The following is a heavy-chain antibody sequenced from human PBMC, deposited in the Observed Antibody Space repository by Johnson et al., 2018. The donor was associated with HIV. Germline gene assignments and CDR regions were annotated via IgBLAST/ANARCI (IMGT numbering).Heavy chain of an antibody. CDR3: ARETDIAPYSGSYPTQAFDI. J-gene: IGHJ3*02. Sequence: VQLVESGGSVVRPGGSLRLSCAASGFTFDEYDMTWVRQVPGKGLEWVSNINWNGANTGYADSVEGRFTISRDNPKNSLYLQMNSLRAEDTALYYCARETDIAPYSGSYPTQAFDIWGQGTMVTVSS. CDR2: INWNGANT. D-gene: IGHD1-26*01. V-gene: IGHV3-20*04. CDR1: GFTFDEYD.